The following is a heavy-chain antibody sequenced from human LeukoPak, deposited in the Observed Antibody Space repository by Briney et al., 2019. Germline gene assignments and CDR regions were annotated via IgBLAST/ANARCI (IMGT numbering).Heavy chain of an antibody. J-gene: IGHJ4*02. CDR3: ARHIAAAGTLDY. Sequence: ASVKVSCKASGGTFSSYAISWVRQAPGQGLEWMGRIIPILGIANYAQKFQGRVTITADKSTSTAYMELSSLRSEDTAVYYCARHIAAAGTLDYWGQGTLVTVSS. CDR2: IIPILGIA. CDR1: GGTFSSYA. D-gene: IGHD6-13*01. V-gene: IGHV1-69*04.